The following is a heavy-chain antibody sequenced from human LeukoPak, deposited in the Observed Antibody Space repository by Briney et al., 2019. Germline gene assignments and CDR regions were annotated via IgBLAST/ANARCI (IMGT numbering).Heavy chain of an antibody. CDR3: ARSPAEGELLREAPDY. CDR2: IIPIFGTA. V-gene: IGHV1-69*05. Sequence: ASVKVSCKASGYTFTGYYMHWVRQAPGQGLEWMGGIIPIFGTASYAQKFQGRVTITTDEPTSTAYMELSSLRSEDTAVYYCARSPAEGELLREAPDYWGQGTLVTVSS. CDR1: GYTFTGYY. D-gene: IGHD1-26*01. J-gene: IGHJ4*02.